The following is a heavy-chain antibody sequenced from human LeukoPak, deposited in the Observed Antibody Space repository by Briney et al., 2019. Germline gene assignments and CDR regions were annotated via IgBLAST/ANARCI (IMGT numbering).Heavy chain of an antibody. CDR2: INHSGST. CDR3: ASQYYYDSSGYYDY. CDR1: GGSFSGYY. Sequence: SETLSLTCAVYGGSFSGYYWSWIRQPPGKGLEWIGEINHSGSTNYNPSLKSRVTISVDTSKNQFSLKLSSVTAADTAVYYCASQYYYDSSGYYDYWGQGTLVTVSS. V-gene: IGHV4-34*01. D-gene: IGHD3-22*01. J-gene: IGHJ4*02.